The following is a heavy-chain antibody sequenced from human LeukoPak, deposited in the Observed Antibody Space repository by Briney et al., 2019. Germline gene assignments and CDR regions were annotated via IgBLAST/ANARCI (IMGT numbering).Heavy chain of an antibody. CDR3: ARVSGTTIFGIVRKYGNDY. CDR2: INTKTGNP. CDR1: GYSFTTYA. J-gene: IGHJ4*02. D-gene: IGHD3-3*01. Sequence: WASVKVSCKASGYSFTTYALNWVRQAPGQGLEWMGWINTKTGNPTYAQDFRGRFVFSLDTSGSTAYLQISSLKAEDTAVYYCARVSGTTIFGIVRKYGNDYWGQGTLVTVSS. V-gene: IGHV7-4-1*02.